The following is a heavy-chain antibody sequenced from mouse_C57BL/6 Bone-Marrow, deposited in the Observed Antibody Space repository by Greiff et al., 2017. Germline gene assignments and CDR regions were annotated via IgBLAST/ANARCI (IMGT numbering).Heavy chain of an antibody. D-gene: IGHD4-1*01. J-gene: IGHJ2*01. CDR1: GYTFTSYW. V-gene: IGHV1-55*01. Sequence: QVQLQQPGAELVKPGASVKMSCKASGYTFTSYWITWVKQRPGQGLEWIGDIYPTSGRTNYNEKFKSKAILTVDTSSNTACMQLSSLTSEDSAVFYCARSGPLGRSFDYWGQGTTLTVSS. CDR2: IYPTSGRT. CDR3: ARSGPLGRSFDY.